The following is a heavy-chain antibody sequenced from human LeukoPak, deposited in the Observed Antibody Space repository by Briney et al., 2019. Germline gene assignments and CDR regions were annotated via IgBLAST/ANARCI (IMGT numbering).Heavy chain of an antibody. CDR1: GFTFSSYW. D-gene: IGHD2-15*01. CDR2: ISTDESST. Sequence: GGSLRLSCADSGFTFSSYWMHWVRQAPGTGLGWVSCISTDESSTRYADSVKGRFTISRDNAKNTLYLQMNSLRVEDTALYYCVRAGGGSSRMAFDPWGQGTLVTVSS. J-gene: IGHJ5*02. CDR3: VRAGGGSSRMAFDP. V-gene: IGHV3-74*01.